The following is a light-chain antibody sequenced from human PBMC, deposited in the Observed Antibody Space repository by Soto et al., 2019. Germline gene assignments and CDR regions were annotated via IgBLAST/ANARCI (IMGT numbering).Light chain of an antibody. CDR2: QNN. CDR3: GTWDSSLSAWV. V-gene: IGLV1-51*02. J-gene: IGLJ3*02. Sequence: QSVLTQPPSVSAAPGQKVTISCSGSSSNIGENYVSWYQQLPGTAPKLLIYQNNKRPSGIPARFSGSKYGTSATLGITGLQTGDEADYYCGTWDSSLSAWVFGGGTKLTVL. CDR1: SSNIGENY.